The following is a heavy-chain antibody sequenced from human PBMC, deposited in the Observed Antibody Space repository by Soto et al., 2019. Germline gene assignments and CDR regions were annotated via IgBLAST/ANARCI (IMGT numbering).Heavy chain of an antibody. V-gene: IGHV3-53*01. CDR2: IYSGGST. CDR3: ASAIGDADYYYGMDV. J-gene: IGHJ6*02. CDR1: GFTVSSNY. Sequence: EVKLVESGGGLIQPGGSLRLSCAASGFTVSSNYMSWVRQAPGKGLEWVSVIYSGGSTYYADSVKGRFTSSRDNSKNTLYLQMNSLRAEDTAVYYCASAIGDADYYYGMDVWGQGTTVTVSS.